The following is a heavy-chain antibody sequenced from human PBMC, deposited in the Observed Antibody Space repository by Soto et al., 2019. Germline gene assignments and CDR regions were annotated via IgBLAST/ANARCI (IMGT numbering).Heavy chain of an antibody. Sequence: PGESLKFSCWGSGFSFTSSVISSVRQILGKGLVWMGRIDQSDYYTNYSPSCRGHGTISAAKSISAAYLEWSSLKAWDTAMYSCARQGYYHDSSGYYLLGFDCWG. J-gene: IGHJ4*01. CDR1: GFSFTSSV. V-gene: IGHV5-10-1*01. CDR3: ARQGYYHDSSGYYLLGFDC. D-gene: IGHD3-22*01. CDR2: IDQSDYYT.